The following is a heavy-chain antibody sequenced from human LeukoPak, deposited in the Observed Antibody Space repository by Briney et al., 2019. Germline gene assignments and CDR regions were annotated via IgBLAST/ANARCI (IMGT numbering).Heavy chain of an antibody. V-gene: IGHV3-30-3*01. CDR3: ARDLGYCTTTGCSDIGGWFGP. Sequence: PGGSLRLSCATSGFTFNTYAIHWVRQAPGKGLEWVAVVSYDGTKNYYADSVKGRFTISRDNSKKTQYLQMNSLRAEDTAVYHCARDLGYCTTTGCSDIGGWFGPWGQGTLVTVSS. CDR2: VSYDGTKN. J-gene: IGHJ5*02. D-gene: IGHD2-8*01. CDR1: GFTFNTYA.